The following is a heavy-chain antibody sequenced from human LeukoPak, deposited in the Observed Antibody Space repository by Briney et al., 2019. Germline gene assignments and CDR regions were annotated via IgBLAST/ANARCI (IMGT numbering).Heavy chain of an antibody. CDR3: AGYYYDSSGYYGYYFDY. CDR2: IIPILGIA. J-gene: IGHJ4*02. Sequence: SVKVSCKASGGTFSSYAISWVRQAPGQGLEWMGRIIPILGIANYAQKFQGRVTITADKSTSTAYMELSSLRSEDTAVYYCAGYYYDSSGYYGYYFDYWGQGTLVTVSS. CDR1: GGTFSSYA. D-gene: IGHD3-22*01. V-gene: IGHV1-69*04.